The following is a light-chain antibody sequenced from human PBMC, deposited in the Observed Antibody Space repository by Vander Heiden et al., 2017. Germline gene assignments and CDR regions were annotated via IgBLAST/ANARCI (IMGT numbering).Light chain of an antibody. V-gene: IGKV1-9*01. CDR3: QQLNSDPIT. CDR2: AAA. J-gene: IGKJ5*01. Sequence: IQLTQSPSSLSASVGDRVTITCRASQGISSYLAWYQQKPGKATKLLIYAAATLQSGVPSRGSGSGSGTDFTLTISSLQPEDFATYYCQQLNSDPITFGQGTRLEIK. CDR1: QGISSY.